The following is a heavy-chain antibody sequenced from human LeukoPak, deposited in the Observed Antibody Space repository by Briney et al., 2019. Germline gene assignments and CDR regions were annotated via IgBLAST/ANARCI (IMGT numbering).Heavy chain of an antibody. Sequence: GGSLRLSCAASGFTNNAWMNWVRQAPGKGREWVGRVKSKTDGGTTDYAAPVKGRFTISRDDSKNTLYLQMNSLKTEDTAVYYCTTDEMLFYGDYVDYWGQGTLVTVSS. V-gene: IGHV3-15*01. CDR2: VKSKTDGGTT. CDR1: GFTNNAW. D-gene: IGHD4-17*01. J-gene: IGHJ4*02. CDR3: TTDEMLFYGDYVDY.